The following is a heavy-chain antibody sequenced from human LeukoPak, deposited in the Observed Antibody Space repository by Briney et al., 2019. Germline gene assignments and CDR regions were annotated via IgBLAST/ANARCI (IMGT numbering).Heavy chain of an antibody. Sequence: SETLSLTCTVSGGSISSYYWSWIRQPPGKGLEWIGYMYNSGSTNYNPSLKSRVTISIDTSKNQFSLKLSSVTAADTAVYYCARVPHFGDYGWFDPWGQGTLVTVSS. D-gene: IGHD4-17*01. CDR2: MYNSGST. J-gene: IGHJ5*02. CDR1: GGSISSYY. CDR3: ARVPHFGDYGWFDP. V-gene: IGHV4-59*01.